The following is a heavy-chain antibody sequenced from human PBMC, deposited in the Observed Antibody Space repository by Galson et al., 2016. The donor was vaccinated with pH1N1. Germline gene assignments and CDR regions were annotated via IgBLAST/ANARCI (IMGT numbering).Heavy chain of an antibody. CDR2: IRASDGSP. CDR3: AKDIDWGAFQS. Sequence: SLRLSCAASGFTFSSYAMSWVRQAPGKGLEWVSVIRASDGSPYYADSVKGRFTISRDISKNTLYLQMNRLRAEDTAVYYCAKDIDWGAFQSWGQGTRVTVS. V-gene: IGHV3-23*01. J-gene: IGHJ5*02. D-gene: IGHD3-9*01. CDR1: GFTFSSYA.